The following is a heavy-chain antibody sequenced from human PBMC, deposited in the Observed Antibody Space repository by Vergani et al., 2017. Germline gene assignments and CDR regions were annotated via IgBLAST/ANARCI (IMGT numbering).Heavy chain of an antibody. CDR2: IYSTGST. V-gene: IGHV4-59*06. D-gene: IGHD3-22*01. J-gene: IGHJ4*02. Sequence: QVQLQESGPGLVKPSETLSLTCTVSGGSISSYYWSWIRQPAGKGLEWIGYIYSTGSTHHNPSLRRRINMSVDTSKNQFSLKLNSVTAADTAMYYCARMGGYDEGDAFRIGYFDSWGPGILVTVSS. CDR1: GGSISSYY. CDR3: ARMGGYDEGDAFRIGYFDS.